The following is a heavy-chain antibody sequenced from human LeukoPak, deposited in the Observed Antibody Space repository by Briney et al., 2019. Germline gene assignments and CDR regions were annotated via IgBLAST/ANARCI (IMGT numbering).Heavy chain of an antibody. V-gene: IGHV1-8*01. D-gene: IGHD3-22*01. CDR1: GYTFTSYD. CDR3: ARDRYYYDSRGGYFDY. Sequence: ASVKVSCKASGYTFTSYDINWVRQATGQGLEWMGWMNPNSGDTGYAQKFQGRVTMTRDTSISTAYMELSRLRSDDTAVHYCARDRYYYDSRGGYFDYWGQGTLVTVSS. J-gene: IGHJ4*02. CDR2: MNPNSGDT.